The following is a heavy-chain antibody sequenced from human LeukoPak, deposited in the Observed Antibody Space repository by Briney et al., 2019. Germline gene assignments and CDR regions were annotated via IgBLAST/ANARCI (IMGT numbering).Heavy chain of an antibody. D-gene: IGHD6-13*01. Sequence: ETMSLTCTVAAGSTISHYWSWIRQPPGKGLEWIGYIYYSGSSNYNPSLKSRVTISVDTSKNQFSLNLSSVTAADTAVYQCARAPYSSSWYSWFDPRGPGNLVNVSS. CDR2: IYYSGSS. J-gene: IGHJ5*02. V-gene: IGHV4-59*11. CDR3: ARAPYSSSWYSWFDP. CDR1: AGSTISHY.